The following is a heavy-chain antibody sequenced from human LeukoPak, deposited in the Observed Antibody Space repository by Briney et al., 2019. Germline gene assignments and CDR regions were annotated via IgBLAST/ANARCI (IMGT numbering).Heavy chain of an antibody. D-gene: IGHD3-10*01. Sequence: PGGSLRLPCAASGFSFDDYGMSWVRQAPGKGLEWVSYISSSSSTIYYADSVKGRFTISRDNAKNSLYLQMNSLRGEDTAVYYCARDPYGSGGVRNYYYYGMDVWGQGTTVTVSS. CDR3: ARDPYGSGGVRNYYYYGMDV. CDR2: ISSSSSTI. J-gene: IGHJ6*02. CDR1: GFSFDDYG. V-gene: IGHV3-48*01.